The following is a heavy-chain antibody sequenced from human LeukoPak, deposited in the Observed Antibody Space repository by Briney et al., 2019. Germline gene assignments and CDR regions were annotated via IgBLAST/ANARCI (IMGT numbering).Heavy chain of an antibody. D-gene: IGHD3-10*01. Sequence: GGSLRLSCAASGFTFSAYGMSWVRQSPRKGLEWVSGVSGADGTTYYADSVKGRFTISRDNSKSTLYLQMGSLRAEDMAVYYCARSMVRGVTYYYYGMDVWGQGTTVTVSS. V-gene: IGHV3-23*01. J-gene: IGHJ6*02. CDR1: GFTFSAYG. CDR3: ARSMVRGVTYYYYGMDV. CDR2: VSGADGTT.